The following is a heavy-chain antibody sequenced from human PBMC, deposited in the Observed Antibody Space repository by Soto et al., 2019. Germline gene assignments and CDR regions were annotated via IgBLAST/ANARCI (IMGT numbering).Heavy chain of an antibody. CDR3: ARYIIPGPNWFDP. J-gene: IGHJ5*02. V-gene: IGHV1-18*01. CDR1: GGTFSSYT. D-gene: IGHD3-10*01. CDR2: ISAYNGNT. Sequence: ASVKVSCKASGGTFSSYTISWVRQAPGQGLEWMGWISAYNGNTNYAQKLQGRVTMTTDTSTSTAYMELRSLRSDDTAVYYCARYIIPGPNWFDPWGQGTLVTVSS.